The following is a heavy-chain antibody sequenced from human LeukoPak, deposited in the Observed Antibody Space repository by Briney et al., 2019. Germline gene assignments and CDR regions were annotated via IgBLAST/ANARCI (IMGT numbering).Heavy chain of an antibody. CDR1: GFTFSSYE. D-gene: IGHD1-26*01. CDR3: AFSKSGSYYAVGNWYFDY. J-gene: IGHJ4*02. Sequence: GGSLRLSCAASGFTFSSYEMNWVRQAPGKGLEWVSYISSSGSTIYYADSVKGRFTISRDNSKNTLYLQMNSLRAEDTAVYYCAFSKSGSYYAVGNWYFDYWGQGTLVTVSS. V-gene: IGHV3-48*03. CDR2: ISSSGSTI.